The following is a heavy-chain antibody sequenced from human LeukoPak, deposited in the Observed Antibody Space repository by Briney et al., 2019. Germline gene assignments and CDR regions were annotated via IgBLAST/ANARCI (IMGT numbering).Heavy chain of an antibody. CDR3: ARYNLDRRYNWFDP. J-gene: IGHJ5*02. CDR2: MNPNSGNT. D-gene: IGHD1-1*01. Sequence: ASVKVSCKASGYTFTSYDINWVRQATGQGLEWVGWMNPNSGNTGYAQKFQGRVTMTRNTSISTAYMELSSLRSEDTAVYYCARYNLDRRYNWFDPWGQGTLVTVSS. CDR1: GYTFTSYD. V-gene: IGHV1-8*01.